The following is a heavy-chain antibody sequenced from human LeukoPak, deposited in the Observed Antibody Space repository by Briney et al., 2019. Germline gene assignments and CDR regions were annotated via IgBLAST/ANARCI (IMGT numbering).Heavy chain of an antibody. J-gene: IGHJ4*02. V-gene: IGHV1-46*01. CDR1: GYTFTSYY. D-gene: IGHD2-2*01. CDR2: INPSGGSI. Sequence: AASVKVSCKASGYTFTSYYIHWVRQAPGQGLEWMGIINPSGGSIKYPQKFQGRVTMTRDMSTSTVYMELSSLRSEDTAVYYCARAVDPGDRMIVVVPAAMGFDYWGQGTLVTVSS. CDR3: ARAVDPGDRMIVVVPAAMGFDY.